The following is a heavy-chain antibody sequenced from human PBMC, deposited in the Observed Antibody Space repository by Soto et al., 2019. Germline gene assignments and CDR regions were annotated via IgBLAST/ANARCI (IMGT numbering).Heavy chain of an antibody. CDR1: GFSISRYW. V-gene: IGHV3-7*03. Sequence: PGGSLRLSCEAGSGFSISRYWMAWVRQAPGKGLEWVANIVQDGTDRYYLDSVTGRFTISRDNARNSMYLQMNSLRIEDTAVYYCARALADGMDVWGQGXTVTVSS. J-gene: IGHJ6*02. CDR2: IVQDGTDR. CDR3: ARALADGMDV. D-gene: IGHD3-3*02.